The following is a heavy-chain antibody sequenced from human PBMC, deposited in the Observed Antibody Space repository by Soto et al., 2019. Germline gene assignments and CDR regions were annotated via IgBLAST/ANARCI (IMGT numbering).Heavy chain of an antibody. D-gene: IGHD6-19*01. Sequence: QVQLQESGPGLVKPSETLSLTCTVSGGSISSYYWSWIRQPPGKGLEWIGYIYYSGSTNYNPSLKSRVTISVETSKNQFSLKLSSVTAADTAVYYCARESAAYSSGWPHYFDYWGQGTLVTVSS. CDR3: ARESAAYSSGWPHYFDY. CDR1: GGSISSYY. CDR2: IYYSGST. J-gene: IGHJ4*02. V-gene: IGHV4-59*01.